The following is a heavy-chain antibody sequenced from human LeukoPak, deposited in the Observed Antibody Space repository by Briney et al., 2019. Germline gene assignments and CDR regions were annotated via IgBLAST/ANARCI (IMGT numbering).Heavy chain of an antibody. CDR3: ARGLYGSPGDN. CDR1: GFTFSSCA. Sequence: GGSLRLSCAASGFTFSSCAMSWVRQAPGKGLEWVSAISTSGGRTFYADSVKGRFTISRDNSKQTLYLQMNSLRAEDTAVYYCARGLYGSPGDNWGQGTLVSVSS. CDR2: ISTSGGRT. D-gene: IGHD1-26*01. J-gene: IGHJ4*02. V-gene: IGHV3-23*01.